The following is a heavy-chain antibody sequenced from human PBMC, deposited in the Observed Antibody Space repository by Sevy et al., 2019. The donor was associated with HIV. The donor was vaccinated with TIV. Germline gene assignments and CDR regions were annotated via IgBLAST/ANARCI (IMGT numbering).Heavy chain of an antibody. J-gene: IGHJ3*02. Sequence: SETLSLTCTVSGGSISSGGYYWSWIRQHPGNGLEWIGYIYYSGSTYYNPSLKSRVTISVDTSKNQFSLKLSSVTAADTAVYYCARVHIVVVTAIQNDAFDIWGQGTMVTVSS. V-gene: IGHV4-31*03. CDR1: GGSISSGGYY. D-gene: IGHD2-21*02. CDR2: IYYSGST. CDR3: ARVHIVVVTAIQNDAFDI.